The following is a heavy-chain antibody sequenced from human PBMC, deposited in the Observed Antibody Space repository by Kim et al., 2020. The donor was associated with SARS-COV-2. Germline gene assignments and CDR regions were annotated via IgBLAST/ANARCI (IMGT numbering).Heavy chain of an antibody. V-gene: IGHV3-74*01. CDR2: IRNDGTGT. Sequence: GGSLRLSCAASGFTFNNHWMHWVRQLPGGGLEWVSRIRNDGTGTSYADSVKGRFTISRDNAKNTLYLQMNSLRVEDTALYYCARDRPDNDWAKHPMFDSWGQGTLVSVSS. D-gene: IGHD3-9*01. J-gene: IGHJ4*02. CDR3: ARDRPDNDWAKHPMFDS. CDR1: GFTFNNHW.